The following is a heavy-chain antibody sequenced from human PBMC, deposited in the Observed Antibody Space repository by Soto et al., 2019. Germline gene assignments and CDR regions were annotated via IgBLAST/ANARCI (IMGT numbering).Heavy chain of an antibody. Sequence: PSETLSLTCAVYGGSFSGYYWSWIRQPPGKGLEWIGEINHSGSTNYNPSLKSRVTISVDTSKNQFSLKLSSVTAADTAVYYCARGRSTGGDIVVVVAATGRGSYYYYMDVWGKGTTVTVSS. CDR2: INHSGST. CDR3: ARGRSTGGDIVVVVAATGRGSYYYYMDV. CDR1: GGSFSGYY. D-gene: IGHD2-15*01. V-gene: IGHV4-34*01. J-gene: IGHJ6*03.